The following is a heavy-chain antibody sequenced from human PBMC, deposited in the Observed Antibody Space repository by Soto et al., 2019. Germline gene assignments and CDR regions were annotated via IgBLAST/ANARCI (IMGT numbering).Heavy chain of an antibody. Sequence: QITLKESGHTLVKPTQTLTLTCTFSGFSLSTSGVGVGWIRQPPGKARDWLALIYWDDDKRYSPSLKSRLTLTEDTAKNQVVLTMTNMYPVDTATYYCADLASSALYNWFDPWGQGILVNVSS. CDR2: IYWDDDK. CDR1: GFSLSTSGVG. CDR3: ADLASSALYNWFDP. J-gene: IGHJ5*02. D-gene: IGHD3-3*02. V-gene: IGHV2-5*02.